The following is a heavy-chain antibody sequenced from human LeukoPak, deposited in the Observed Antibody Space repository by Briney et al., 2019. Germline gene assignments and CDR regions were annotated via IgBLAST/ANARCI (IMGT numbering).Heavy chain of an antibody. CDR3: AREGWFGEPPSHWFDP. J-gene: IGHJ5*02. V-gene: IGHV6-1*01. D-gene: IGHD3-10*01. CDR1: GDSVSSKSAT. Sequence: SQTLSLTCAISGDSVSSKSATWNWIRQSPSRGLEWLGRTYYVSKWFNDYAVSVKSRITITPDTSKNQFSLELNSVTPEDTAVYYCAREGWFGEPPSHWFDPWGQGTLVTVSS. CDR2: TYYVSKWFN.